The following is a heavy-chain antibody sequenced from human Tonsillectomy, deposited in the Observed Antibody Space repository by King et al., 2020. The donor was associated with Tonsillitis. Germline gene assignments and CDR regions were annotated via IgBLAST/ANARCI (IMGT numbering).Heavy chain of an antibody. J-gene: IGHJ6*02. CDR3: ASPREQLVRDYYYDGLDV. CDR2: IIPIFGTT. D-gene: IGHD6-13*01. Sequence: QLVQSGPEVKKPGSSVKVSCKASGGTFSSNGLTWVRQAPGQGLEWMGGIIPIFGTTNYAQKFQGRVTISADKVTSTAYLELSSLKSDDTAVYYCASPREQLVRDYYYDGLDVWGQGTPVTVSS. V-gene: IGHV1-69*06. CDR1: GGTFSSNG.